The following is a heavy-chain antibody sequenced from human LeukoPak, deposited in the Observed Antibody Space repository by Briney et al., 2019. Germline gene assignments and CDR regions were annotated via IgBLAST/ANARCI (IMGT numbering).Heavy chain of an antibody. V-gene: IGHV3-9*01. CDR3: ARTHYDGDYFDY. D-gene: IGHD3-22*01. CDR1: GFTFDDYA. Sequence: AGGSLRLSCAASGFTFDDYAMHWVRQAPGKGLEWVSGISWNSGSIGYADSVKGRFTISRDNAKNSLYLQMNSLRAEDTALYYCARTHYDGDYFDYWGQGTLVTVSS. CDR2: ISWNSGSI. J-gene: IGHJ4*02.